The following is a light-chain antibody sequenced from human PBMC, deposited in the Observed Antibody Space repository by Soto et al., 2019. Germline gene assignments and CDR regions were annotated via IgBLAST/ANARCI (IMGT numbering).Light chain of an antibody. CDR1: QSISTY. J-gene: IGKJ2*01. V-gene: IGKV1-39*01. CDR2: TAP. Sequence: DIQMTQSPSSLSASVGDRVTITCRASQSISTYLKWYQQKPGKAPKLLMYTAPGLQSGVPSRFSGSGSGTDFTLTISSLQPEDFATYYCQQSYTFPVTFGQGTKLEIK. CDR3: QQSYTFPVT.